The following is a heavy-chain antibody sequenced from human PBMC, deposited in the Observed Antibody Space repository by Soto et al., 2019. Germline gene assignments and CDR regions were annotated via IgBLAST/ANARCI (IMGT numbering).Heavy chain of an antibody. CDR1: GYTFTGYY. Sequence: ASVKVSCKASGYTFTGYYLHWVRQAPGQGLEWMGWINPNSGDTNYAQKFQGRVTMTRDTSISTAYMELSRLRSDDTAVYYCARGPRAVANNWFDPCGQGALVTVSS. CDR3: ARGPRAVANNWFDP. D-gene: IGHD6-19*01. J-gene: IGHJ5*02. CDR2: INPNSGDT. V-gene: IGHV1-2*02.